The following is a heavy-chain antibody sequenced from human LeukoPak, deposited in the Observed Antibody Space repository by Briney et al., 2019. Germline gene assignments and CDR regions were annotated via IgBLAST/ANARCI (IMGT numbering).Heavy chain of an antibody. J-gene: IGHJ4*02. CDR1: GYSFSNYY. V-gene: IGHV5-51*01. CDR3: ASRTGSYYPFDS. D-gene: IGHD1-26*01. CDR2: MYPGGSDI. Sequence: GESLQISCKGSGYSFSNYYIDWGRQMPGKGLEWMGVMYPGGSDIRYSPSFQGQVTISADKSIDTAYLQWSSLKASDSAMYYCASRTGSYYPFDSWGQGTLVTVSS.